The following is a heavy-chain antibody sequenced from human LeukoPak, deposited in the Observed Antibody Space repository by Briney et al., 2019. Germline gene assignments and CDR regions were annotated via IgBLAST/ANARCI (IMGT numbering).Heavy chain of an antibody. D-gene: IGHD2-15*01. Sequence: SQTLSPTCAISGDSVSSNSGAWNWIRQSPSRGLEWLGRTYYRSKWYNDYAVSVKGRLTINPDTSKNQFSLQLNSVTPEDTAVYYCAGVGVVSSQTFDYWGQGALVTVSS. CDR2: TYYRSKWYN. J-gene: IGHJ4*02. CDR1: GDSVSSNSGA. V-gene: IGHV6-1*01. CDR3: AGVGVVSSQTFDY.